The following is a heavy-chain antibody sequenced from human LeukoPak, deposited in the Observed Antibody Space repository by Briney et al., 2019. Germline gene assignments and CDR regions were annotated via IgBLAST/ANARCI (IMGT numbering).Heavy chain of an antibody. CDR3: ARSPLLWFGELLYYFDY. Sequence: SSETLSLTCTVSGGSISSYYWSWIRQPAGKGLEWIGRIYTSGSTNYNPSLKSRVTMSVDTSKNQFSLMLSSVTAADTAVYYCARSPLLWFGELLYYFDYWGQGTLVTVSS. CDR2: IYTSGST. J-gene: IGHJ4*02. D-gene: IGHD3-10*01. CDR1: GGSISSYY. V-gene: IGHV4-4*07.